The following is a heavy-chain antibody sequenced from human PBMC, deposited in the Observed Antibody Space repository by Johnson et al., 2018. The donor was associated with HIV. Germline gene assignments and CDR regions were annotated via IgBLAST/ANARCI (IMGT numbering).Heavy chain of an antibody. Sequence: EVQLVESGGGLIQPGGSLRLSCAASGFTVSSNYMSWVRQAPGKGLEWVSVIYSGGSTYYADSVKGRFTISRDNSKHTLYLQMHSLRIEDTAVYYCAREELEPDVFDIWGQGTMVTVSS. CDR1: GFTVSSNY. D-gene: IGHD1-1*01. CDR2: IYSGGST. CDR3: AREELEPDVFDI. V-gene: IGHV3-66*03. J-gene: IGHJ3*02.